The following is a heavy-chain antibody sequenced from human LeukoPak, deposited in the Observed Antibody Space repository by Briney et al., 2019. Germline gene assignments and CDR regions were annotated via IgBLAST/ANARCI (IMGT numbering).Heavy chain of an antibody. J-gene: IGHJ4*02. V-gene: IGHV3-15*01. D-gene: IGHD2-8*01. CDR3: TTRGTNGVWYMVGLVF. CDR1: GFTFSSYS. Sequence: PGGSLRLSCAASGFTFSSYSMSWVRQAPGKGREWVGRIKRKTDGRTTDYAAPEKGRFTSPRDDSTNTLYLQMNSLKTEDTAVYYCTTRGTNGVWYMVGLVFWGQGTLVTVSS. CDR2: IKRKTDGRTT.